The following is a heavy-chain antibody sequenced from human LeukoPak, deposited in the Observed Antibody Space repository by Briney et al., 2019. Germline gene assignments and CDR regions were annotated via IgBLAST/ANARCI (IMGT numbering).Heavy chain of an antibody. Sequence: GGSLRLSCAASGFTFSSYAMSWVRQAPGKGLEWVSAISGSGGSTYYADSVKGRFTISRDNSKSTLYLQMNSLRAEDTAVYYCAKESDFWSGYPIFFGYWGQGTLVTVSS. V-gene: IGHV3-23*01. CDR2: ISGSGGST. CDR1: GFTFSSYA. CDR3: AKESDFWSGYPIFFGY. J-gene: IGHJ4*02. D-gene: IGHD3-3*01.